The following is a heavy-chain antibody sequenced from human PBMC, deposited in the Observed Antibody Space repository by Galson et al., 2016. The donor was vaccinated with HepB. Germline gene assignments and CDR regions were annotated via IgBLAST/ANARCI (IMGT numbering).Heavy chain of an antibody. V-gene: IGHV3-23*01. D-gene: IGHD1-26*01. Sequence: SLRLSCAASGFTFSNYGMSWVRQAPGKGLEWVSAITGNGGSTFYADSVKGRFTISRDNSKNTLSLQMNSLRAEDTAVYYCGPERDEGRKTSGTYDWGQGTLVTVSS. CDR1: GFTFSNYG. CDR3: GPERDEGRKTSGTYD. CDR2: ITGNGGST. J-gene: IGHJ4*02.